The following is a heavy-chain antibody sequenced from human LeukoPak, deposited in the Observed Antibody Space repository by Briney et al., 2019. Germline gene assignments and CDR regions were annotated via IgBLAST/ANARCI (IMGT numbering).Heavy chain of an antibody. V-gene: IGHV1-69*13. J-gene: IGHJ4*02. D-gene: IGHD3-22*01. CDR3: VKEGEVVITHRIDS. Sequence: GASVKVSCKASGGTFSSYAISWVRQAPGQGLEWMGGIIPIFGTANYAQKFQGRVTITADESTSTAYMELSSLRSEDTAVYYCVKEGEVVITHRIDSWGQGTLVTVSS. CDR1: GGTFSSYA. CDR2: IIPIFGTA.